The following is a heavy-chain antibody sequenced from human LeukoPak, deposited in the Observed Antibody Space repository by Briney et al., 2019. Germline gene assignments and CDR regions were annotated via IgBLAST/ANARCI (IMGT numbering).Heavy chain of an antibody. J-gene: IGHJ4*02. V-gene: IGHV3-48*03. Sequence: GGSLRLSCAASGFTFSSYEMNWVRQAPGKGLEWVSYISSSGSTIYYADSVKGRLTISRDNAKNSLYPQMNSLRAEDTAVYYCARAPRYSYFDYWGQGTLVTVAS. CDR1: GFTFSSYE. D-gene: IGHD5-18*01. CDR3: ARAPRYSYFDY. CDR2: ISSSGSTI.